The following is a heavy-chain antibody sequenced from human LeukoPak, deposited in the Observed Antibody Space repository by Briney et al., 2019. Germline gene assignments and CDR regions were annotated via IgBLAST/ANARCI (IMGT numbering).Heavy chain of an antibody. V-gene: IGHV1-46*01. CDR1: GYTFTSYY. CDR2: INPSGGFA. Sequence: ASVKVSCKASGYTFTSYYMHWVRQAPGQGLEWMGIINPSGGFASYAQKFQGRVTMTRDTSTSTVHMELNSLRAEDTALYYCAKTIQPGLYYYGMDVWGQGTTVTVSS. D-gene: IGHD5-18*01. CDR3: AKTIQPGLYYYGMDV. J-gene: IGHJ6*02.